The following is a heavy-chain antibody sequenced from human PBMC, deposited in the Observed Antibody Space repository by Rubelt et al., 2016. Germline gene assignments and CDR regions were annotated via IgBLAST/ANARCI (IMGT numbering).Heavy chain of an antibody. D-gene: IGHD3-16*01. CDR1: GGSFSGYY. V-gene: IGHV4-34*01. CDR2: INHSGST. Sequence: QVQLQQWGAGLLKPSETLSLTCAVYGGSFSGYYWSWIRQPPGKGLAWIGEINHSGSTNYNPSLKSRVTRSVDTSKNQFSLKLSSVTDADTAVYYCARVTGGSSDYWGQGTLVTVSS. CDR3: ARVTGGSSDY. J-gene: IGHJ4*02.